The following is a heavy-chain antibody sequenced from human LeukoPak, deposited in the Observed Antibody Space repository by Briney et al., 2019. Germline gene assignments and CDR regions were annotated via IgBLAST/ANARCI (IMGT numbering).Heavy chain of an antibody. J-gene: IGHJ6*02. D-gene: IGHD1-26*01. CDR2: INPNSGGT. Sequence: PLASVKVSCKASGYTFTGYYMHWVRQAPGQGLEWMGWINPNSGGTNYAQKFQGRVTMTRDTSISTAYMELSRLRSDDTAVHYCARDDVGIVGATNAYYYYGMDVWGQGTTVTVSS. CDR1: GYTFTGYY. V-gene: IGHV1-2*02. CDR3: ARDDVGIVGATNAYYYYGMDV.